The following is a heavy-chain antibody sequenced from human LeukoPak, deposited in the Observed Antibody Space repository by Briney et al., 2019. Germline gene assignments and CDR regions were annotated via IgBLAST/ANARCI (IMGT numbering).Heavy chain of an antibody. CDR1: GXXXXGYY. D-gene: IGHD2-2*01. CDR3: ARGRRVGYCSSTSCIIGGCFDY. V-gene: IGHV4-34*01. CDR2: IXXXXST. Sequence: SETLSLTCAVYGXXXXGYYWSWIRQPPXXXXXXXXXIXXXXSTNYNPSLKSRVTISVDTSKNQFSLKLSSVTAADTAVYYCARGRRVGYCSSTSCIIGGCFDYWGQGTLVTVSS. J-gene: IGHJ4*02.